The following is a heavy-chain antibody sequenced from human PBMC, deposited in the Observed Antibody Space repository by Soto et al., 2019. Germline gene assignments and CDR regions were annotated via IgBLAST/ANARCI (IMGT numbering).Heavy chain of an antibody. CDR3: ARVNWGFWSGYIYYYGMDV. V-gene: IGHV4-59*01. CDR2: IYYSGST. D-gene: IGHD3-3*01. J-gene: IGHJ6*02. Sequence: SETLSLTCTVSGGSISSYYWSWIRQPPGKGLEWIGYIYYSGSTNYNPSLKSRVTISVDTSKNQFSLKLSSVTAADTAVYYCARVNWGFWSGYIYYYGMDVWGQGTTVTVSS. CDR1: GGSISSYY.